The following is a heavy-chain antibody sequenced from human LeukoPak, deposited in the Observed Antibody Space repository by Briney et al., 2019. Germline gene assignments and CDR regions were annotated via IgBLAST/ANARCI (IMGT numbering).Heavy chain of an antibody. V-gene: IGHV3-74*01. CDR2: INSDGSST. CDR3: ARKGAVAGTVDY. Sequence: PPGGSLRLSCVASGFTFSRYWMHWVRHAPGKGLVWVARINSDGSSTTYADSVKGRFTISRDNAKNMLYLQMSSLRAEDTAVYYCARKGAVAGTVDYWGQGTLVTVSS. CDR1: GFTFSRYW. D-gene: IGHD6-19*01. J-gene: IGHJ4*02.